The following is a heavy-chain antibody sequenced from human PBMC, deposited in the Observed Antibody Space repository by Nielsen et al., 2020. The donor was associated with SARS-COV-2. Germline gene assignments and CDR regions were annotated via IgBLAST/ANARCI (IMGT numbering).Heavy chain of an antibody. J-gene: IGHJ4*02. CDR3: AKPFGGLYGSGSSFFDY. CDR2: ISYDGSNK. V-gene: IGHV3-30*18. Sequence: GGSLRLSCAASGFTFSSYGMHWVRQAPGKGLEWVAVISYDGSNKYYADSVKGRFTISRDNSKNTLYLQMNSLRAEDTAVYHCAKPFGGLYGSGSSFFDYWGQGTLVTVSS. CDR1: GFTFSSYG. D-gene: IGHD3-10*01.